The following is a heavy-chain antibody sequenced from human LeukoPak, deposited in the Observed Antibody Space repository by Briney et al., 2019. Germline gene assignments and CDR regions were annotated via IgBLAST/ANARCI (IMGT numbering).Heavy chain of an antibody. D-gene: IGHD3-9*01. Sequence: GASLRLSCTASGFTFSSYAMSWLRQAPGKGLEWVSGISGNAVNIFYADSVKGRFTISRDNSNNTLFLLMNSLRAEDTAVYYCAKGHFDWSTNDYYGMDVWGQETTVTVSS. V-gene: IGHV3-23*01. CDR1: GFTFSSYA. CDR2: ISGNAVNI. J-gene: IGHJ6*02. CDR3: AKGHFDWSTNDYYGMDV.